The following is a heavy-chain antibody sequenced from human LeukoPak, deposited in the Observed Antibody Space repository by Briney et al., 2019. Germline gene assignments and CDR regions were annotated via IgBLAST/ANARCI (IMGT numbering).Heavy chain of an antibody. Sequence: GGSLRLSCAASGFTFSSYAMSWVRQAPGKGLEWVPAISGSGGSTYYADSVKGRFTISRDNAKNSLYLQMNSLRAEDTAVYYCATLTTGGYWGQGTLVTVSS. D-gene: IGHD3-9*01. CDR1: GFTFSSYA. J-gene: IGHJ4*02. V-gene: IGHV3-23*01. CDR2: ISGSGGST. CDR3: ATLTTGGY.